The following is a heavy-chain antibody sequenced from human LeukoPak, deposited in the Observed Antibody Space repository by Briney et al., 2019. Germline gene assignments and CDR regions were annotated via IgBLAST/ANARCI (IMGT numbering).Heavy chain of an antibody. J-gene: IGHJ4*02. CDR2: IYSDGST. Sequence: SGGSLRLSCAASGFIVSTNYVSWVRQAPGKGLEWVSVIYSDGSTYYADSVKGRFTISRDNSKNTLYLQLSSLRAEDTAVYYCAKDVRRLRLGELSSTHDYWGQGTLVTVSS. D-gene: IGHD3-16*02. CDR1: GFIVSTNY. CDR3: AKDVRRLRLGELSSTHDY. V-gene: IGHV3-53*01.